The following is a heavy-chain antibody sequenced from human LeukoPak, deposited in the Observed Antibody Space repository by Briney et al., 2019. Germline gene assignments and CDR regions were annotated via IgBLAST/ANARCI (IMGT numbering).Heavy chain of an antibody. V-gene: IGHV3-7*01. J-gene: IGHJ3*02. D-gene: IGHD6-13*01. Sequence: PGGSLRLSCAASRFTFTDYWMSWVRQAPGKGLEWVANIKQDGSEKYYVDSVKGRFTISRDNAKNSLYLQMNSLRAEDTAVYYCARKLGDAFDIWGQGTMVTVSS. CDR2: IKQDGSEK. CDR1: RFTFTDYW. CDR3: ARKLGDAFDI.